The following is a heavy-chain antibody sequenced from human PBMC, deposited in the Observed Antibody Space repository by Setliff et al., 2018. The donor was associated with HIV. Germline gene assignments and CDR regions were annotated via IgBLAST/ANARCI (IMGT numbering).Heavy chain of an antibody. CDR3: ARTYYYASGSYYSQGYYFDY. Sequence: PSETLSLTCTVSGGSISSYYWSWIRQPPGKGLEWIGYISYSGSTYYNPSLKSRVTISGDTSQNQFSLDLSSVIAADTAVYYCARTYYYASGSYYSQGYYFDYWGQGTLVTVSS. CDR1: GGSISSYY. CDR2: ISYSGST. V-gene: IGHV4-59*06. D-gene: IGHD3-10*01. J-gene: IGHJ4*02.